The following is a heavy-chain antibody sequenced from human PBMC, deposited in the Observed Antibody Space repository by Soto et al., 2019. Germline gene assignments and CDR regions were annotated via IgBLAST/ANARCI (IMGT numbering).Heavy chain of an antibody. D-gene: IGHD3-16*02. CDR1: GFTFDDYG. CDR3: ARDLGILRAERTYYFDS. Sequence: EVQLGESGGSVVRPGGSLRLSCAAAGFTFDDYGMSWVRQAPGKGLAWVSAINWHGDIIFYGESVKGRFTISRDNAKNSLYLQMNSLRAEDTAFYYCARDLGILRAERTYYFDSWGQGTLVTVSS. V-gene: IGHV3-20*04. J-gene: IGHJ4*02. CDR2: INWHGDII.